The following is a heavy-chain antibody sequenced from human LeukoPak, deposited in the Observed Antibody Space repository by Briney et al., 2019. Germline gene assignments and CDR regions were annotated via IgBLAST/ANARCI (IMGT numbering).Heavy chain of an antibody. CDR2: IYYSGRT. D-gene: IGHD3-22*01. V-gene: IGHV4-39*01. CDR3: ARGPYSYDSSGAFDI. CDR1: GVSISSTSYY. J-gene: IGHJ3*02. Sequence: SETLSLTCTVSGVSISSTSYYWGWIRQPPGKGLEWMGSIYYSGRTYYNPSLKSRVTTSVDTSKNQFSLKLSSVTAADTAVYFCARGPYSYDSSGAFDIWGQGTMVTVSS.